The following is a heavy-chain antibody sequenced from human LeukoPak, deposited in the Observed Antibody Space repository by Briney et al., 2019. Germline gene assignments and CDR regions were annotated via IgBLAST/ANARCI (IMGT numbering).Heavy chain of an antibody. CDR3: ARGSNTHDSWSGPHANWFDP. V-gene: IGHV3-66*02. Sequence: GGSLRLSCVVSGFSVSNNYIIWVRQAPGNGLERVSVIYGDGRTSHSASVRGRFTISRDNSKNTLYLQMNSLRAEDTAVYYCARGSNTHDSWSGPHANWFDPWGQGTPVTVSS. J-gene: IGHJ5*02. CDR1: GFSVSNNY. D-gene: IGHD3-3*01. CDR2: IYGDGRT.